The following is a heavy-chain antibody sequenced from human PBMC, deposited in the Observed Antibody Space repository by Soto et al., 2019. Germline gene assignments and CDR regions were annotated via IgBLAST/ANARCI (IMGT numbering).Heavy chain of an antibody. CDR1: GDSISNSRW. Sequence: QVQLQESGPGLVKPSGTLSLTCAVSGDSISNSRWWTWVRQPPGKGLEWIGDIFHSGDTNYNPSLKSRVFISVDKSPNQSSLKVSSVTAADTAVYYCAYSTGWYRHDVWGQGTLVTVSS. J-gene: IGHJ3*01. CDR2: IFHSGDT. CDR3: AYSTGWYRHDV. D-gene: IGHD6-19*01. V-gene: IGHV4-4*02.